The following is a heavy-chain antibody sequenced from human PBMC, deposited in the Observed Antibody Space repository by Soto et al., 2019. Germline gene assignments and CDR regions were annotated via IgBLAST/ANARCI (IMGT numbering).Heavy chain of an antibody. Sequence: GESLKISCKGSGYSFTSYWIGWVRQMPGKGLEWMGIIYPGDSDTRYSPSFQGQVTISADKSISTAYLQWSSLKASDTAMYYCATPSGDCTNGVCYFSMDVWGKGTTVTVSS. CDR2: IYPGDSDT. CDR1: GYSFTSYW. D-gene: IGHD2-8*01. V-gene: IGHV5-51*01. J-gene: IGHJ6*03. CDR3: ATPSGDCTNGVCYFSMDV.